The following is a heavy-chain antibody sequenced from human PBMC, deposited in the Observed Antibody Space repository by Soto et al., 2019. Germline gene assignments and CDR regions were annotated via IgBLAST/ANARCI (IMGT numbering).Heavy chain of an antibody. CDR2: ISYTGST. CDR1: GDSISSYY. J-gene: IGHJ4*02. CDR3: ARGRSSVAAGRYYFDS. V-gene: IGHV4-59*01. D-gene: IGHD6-13*01. Sequence: SETLSLTCIVSGDSISSYYWSWIRQPPGKGLEWIRYISYTGSTNNNPSLKSRVTVSVDTSKNQFSLKLSSVTAADAAIYFCARGRSSVAAGRYYFDSWGQGTLVTVSS.